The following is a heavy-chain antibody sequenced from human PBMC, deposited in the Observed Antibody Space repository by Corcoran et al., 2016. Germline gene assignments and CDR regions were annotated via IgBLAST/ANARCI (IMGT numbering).Heavy chain of an antibody. V-gene: IGHV1-69*01. CDR1: GGTFSSYA. CDR3: ARDPDDCSSTSGPHWYFDL. D-gene: IGHD2-2*01. J-gene: IGHJ2*01. CDR2: IIPIFGTA. Sequence: QVQLVQSEAEVKKPGSSVKVSCKASGGTFSSYALSWVRQAPGQGLEWMGGIIPIFGTANYAQKFQGRVTITADESTSTAYMELSSLRSEDTAVYECARDPDDCSSTSGPHWYFDLWGRGTLLTVSS.